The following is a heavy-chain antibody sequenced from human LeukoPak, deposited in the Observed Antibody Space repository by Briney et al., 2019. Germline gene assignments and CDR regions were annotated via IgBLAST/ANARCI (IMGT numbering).Heavy chain of an antibody. V-gene: IGHV1-18*01. CDR1: GYTFTSYG. D-gene: IGHD2-15*01. Sequence: ASVTVSFKASGYTFTSYGISWGRQAPGQGPERMPRISADNGNTNYAQKLQGRVTMTTDTSTSTAYMELRSLRSDDTAVYYCAREKGPFRGLFCRYFDYWGQGTLVTVSS. J-gene: IGHJ4*02. CDR3: AREKGPFRGLFCRYFDY. CDR2: ISADNGNT.